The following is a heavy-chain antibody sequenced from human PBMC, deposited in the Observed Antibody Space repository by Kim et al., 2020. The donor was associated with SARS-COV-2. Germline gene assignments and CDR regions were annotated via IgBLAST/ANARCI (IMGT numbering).Heavy chain of an antibody. D-gene: IGHD3-22*01. CDR1: GYTFTTYA. Sequence: ASVKVSCKASGYTFTTYAIHWVRQAPGQGLEWMGWIHTNTGNPTYAQNFRGRSVLSLDTSVSTAYLHISTLKAEDNAVYYCARSDSSGYLLDYWGQGNLV. CDR3: ARSDSSGYLLDY. CDR2: IHTNTGNP. J-gene: IGHJ4*02. V-gene: IGHV7-4-1*02.